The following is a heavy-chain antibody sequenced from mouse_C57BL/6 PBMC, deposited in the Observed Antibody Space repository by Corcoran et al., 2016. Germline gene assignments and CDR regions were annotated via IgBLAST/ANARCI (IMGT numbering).Heavy chain of an antibody. CDR3: ARSHSSGYVWFAY. CDR2: IYPGSGNT. CDR1: GYTFTDYY. Sequence: QVQLKQSGAELVRTVASLKLSCTASGYTFTDYYINWVKQRPGQGLEWIARIYPGSGNTYYNEKFKGKATLTAEKSSSTAYMQLSSLTSEDSAVYFCARSHSSGYVWFAYWGQGTLVTVSA. J-gene: IGHJ3*01. D-gene: IGHD3-2*02. V-gene: IGHV1-76*01.